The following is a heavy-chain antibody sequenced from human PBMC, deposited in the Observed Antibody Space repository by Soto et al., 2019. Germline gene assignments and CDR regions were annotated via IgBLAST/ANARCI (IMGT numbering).Heavy chain of an antibody. V-gene: IGHV1-8*01. CDR2: MNPNSGNT. J-gene: IGHJ6*03. CDR1: GYTFTSYD. Sequence: EASVKVSCKASGYTFTSYDINWVRQATGQGLEWMGWMNPNSGNTGYAQKFQGRVTMTRNTSISTAYMELSSLRSEDTAVYYCAREVVGQGGYYYYYMDVWGKGTTVTVSS. D-gene: IGHD3-16*01. CDR3: AREVVGQGGYYYYYMDV.